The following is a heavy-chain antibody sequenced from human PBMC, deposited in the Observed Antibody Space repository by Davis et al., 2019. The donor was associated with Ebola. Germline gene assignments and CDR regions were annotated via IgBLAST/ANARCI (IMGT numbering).Heavy chain of an antibody. D-gene: IGHD3-3*01. V-gene: IGHV3-53*01. CDR2: IYSCGST. J-gene: IGHJ6*02. CDR1: GFTVSSYY. Sequence: GESLKISCAASGFTVSSYYMSWVRQAPGKGLEWVSAIYSCGSTYYADSVKGRFTISRDNSKNTIFLQMNSLRVEDTAVYYCATRLRFLESIENYHQYVVDVWGQGTTVTVSS. CDR3: ATRLRFLESIENYHQYVVDV.